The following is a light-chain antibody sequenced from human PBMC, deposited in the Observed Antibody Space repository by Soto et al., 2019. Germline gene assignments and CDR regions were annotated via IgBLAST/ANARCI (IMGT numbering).Light chain of an antibody. CDR2: GVS. V-gene: IGKV3-20*01. CDR3: QQYGDWPLT. J-gene: IGKJ4*01. Sequence: IVLTQSPGTLSLSPWERATLSCRASQSASSSYLAWYQQKPGQAPRLLIFGVSNRAAGIPARFSGSGSGTEFTLTISSLQSEDFAVYYCQQYGDWPLTFGGGTKVDIK. CDR1: QSASSSY.